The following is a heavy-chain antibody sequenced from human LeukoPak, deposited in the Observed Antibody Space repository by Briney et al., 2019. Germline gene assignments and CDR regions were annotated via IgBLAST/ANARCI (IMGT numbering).Heavy chain of an antibody. CDR1: GFTFSSYG. J-gene: IGHJ6*02. CDR2: ISYDGSNK. V-gene: IGHV3-30*18. D-gene: IGHD3-16*01. CDR3: AKGPGGSYYYYYGMDV. Sequence: GRSLRLSCAASGFTFSSYGMHWVRQAPGKGLEWVAVISYDGSNKYYADSVKGRFTISRDNSKNTLYLQMNSLRAEDTAVYYCAKGPGGSYYYYYGMDVWGQGTTVTVSS.